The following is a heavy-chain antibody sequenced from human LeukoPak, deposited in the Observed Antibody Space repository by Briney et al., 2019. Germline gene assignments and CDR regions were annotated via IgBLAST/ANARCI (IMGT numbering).Heavy chain of an antibody. V-gene: IGHV3-30*03. CDR3: ARSDDYSSSRRGGYLDY. J-gene: IGHJ4*02. D-gene: IGHD6-19*01. CDR1: RSTFSSYG. Sequence: GESLTLSCAVCRSTFSSYGMQWVRPAPGKGREWVALILYDGNNRYYADPEKGRFSITRAKSKNTMSLRMNSLRAEATAVYDSARSDDYSSSRRGGYLDYWGQGTLVTVSS. CDR2: ILYDGNNR.